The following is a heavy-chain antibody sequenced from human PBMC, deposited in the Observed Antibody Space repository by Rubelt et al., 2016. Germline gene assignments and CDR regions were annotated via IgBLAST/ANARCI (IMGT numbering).Heavy chain of an antibody. D-gene: IGHD2-15*01. CDR1: GFTFSSYA. CDR2: ISYDGSNK. J-gene: IGHJ6*02. CDR3: ARDAVDIVVVVAATDYGMDV. V-gene: IGHV3-30*04. Sequence: AASGFTFSSYAMHWVRQAPGKGLEWVAVISYDGSNKYYADSVKGRFTISRDNSKNTLYLQMNSLRAEDTAVYYCARDAVDIVVVVAATDYGMDVWGQGTTVTVAS.